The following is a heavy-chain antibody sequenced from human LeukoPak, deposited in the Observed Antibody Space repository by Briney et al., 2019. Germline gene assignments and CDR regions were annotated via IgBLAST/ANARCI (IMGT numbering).Heavy chain of an antibody. CDR3: ARALNKAGIAAAGSGFDP. CDR2: IIPIFGTA. D-gene: IGHD6-13*01. CDR1: GGTFSSYA. Sequence: GASVKVSCKASGGTFSSYAISWVRQAPGQGLEWMGGIIPIFGTANYAQKFQGRVTITVDESTSTAYMELSSLRSEDTAVYYCARALNKAGIAAAGSGFDPWGQGTLVTVSS. J-gene: IGHJ5*02. V-gene: IGHV1-69*13.